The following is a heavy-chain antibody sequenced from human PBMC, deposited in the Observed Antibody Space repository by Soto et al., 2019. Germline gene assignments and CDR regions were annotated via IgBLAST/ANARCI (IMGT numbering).Heavy chain of an antibody. CDR3: ARGGYYDSSGSRNYHYYGMDV. V-gene: IGHV1-18*01. CDR1: GYSFSSYG. J-gene: IGHJ6*02. D-gene: IGHD3-22*01. CDR2: ISPYNDDT. Sequence: QAQLVQSGAEVKKPGASVKVSCKASGYSFSSYGSSWVRQAPGQGLEWLGWISPYNDDTRYAQKLQGRVTMTTDTSTRTAYMALRSLKSDDTAVYFCARGGYYDSSGSRNYHYYGMDVWGQGTTVTVSS.